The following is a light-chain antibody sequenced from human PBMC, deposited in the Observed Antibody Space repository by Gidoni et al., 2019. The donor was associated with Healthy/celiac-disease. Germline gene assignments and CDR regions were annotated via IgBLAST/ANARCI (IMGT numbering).Light chain of an antibody. V-gene: IGKV1-33*01. CDR1: QDISNY. CDR3: QQYDNLPFT. J-gene: IGKJ3*01. Sequence: IQMTQSPSSLSASVGDRVTINCQASQDISNYLNWYQQKPGKAPKLLIYDASKLETGVPSRFSGSGSGTDFTFTISSLQPEDIATYYCQQYDNLPFTFGPGTKVDI. CDR2: DAS.